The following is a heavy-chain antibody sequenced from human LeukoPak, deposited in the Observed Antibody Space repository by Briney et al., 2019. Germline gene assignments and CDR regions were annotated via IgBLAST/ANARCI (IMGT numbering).Heavy chain of an antibody. Sequence: GGSLRLSCAASEFTFSSHAMIWVRQAQGKGLEWVSSITSTSSDIFYTDSVKGRFTISRDNSKNTLYLQMNSLRAEDTAVYYCARGPYDSSGYYPLYYFDYWGQGTLVTVSS. CDR3: ARGPYDSSGYYPLYYFDY. V-gene: IGHV3-21*01. CDR2: ITSTSSDI. J-gene: IGHJ4*02. CDR1: EFTFSSHA. D-gene: IGHD3-22*01.